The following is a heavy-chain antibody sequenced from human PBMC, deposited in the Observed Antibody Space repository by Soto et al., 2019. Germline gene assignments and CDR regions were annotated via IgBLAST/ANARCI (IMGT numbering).Heavy chain of an antibody. J-gene: IGHJ3*01. D-gene: IGHD2-21*02. V-gene: IGHV3-33*01. CDR2: IWYDGSKE. CDR1: GFTFSGFG. Sequence: QVHLVESGGGVVQPGTSLRLSCEASGFTFSGFGMHWVRQTPGKGLEWVVVIWYDGSKEYFADCVKGRFTISRDNSKNALYVQMNSRGAEDSVIYYCASGLGGSDGGNSAHDDVWGKGMLVTVSS. CDR3: ASGLGGSDGGNSAHDDV.